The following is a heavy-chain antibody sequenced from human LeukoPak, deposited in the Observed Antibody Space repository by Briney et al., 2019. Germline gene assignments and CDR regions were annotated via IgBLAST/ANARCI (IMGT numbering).Heavy chain of an antibody. CDR1: GGTFISYA. Sequence: SVKVSCKASGGTFISYAISWVRQAPAQGRAWMGRIIPILGIANYAQKSQGRVTITADKATSTAYMELSSLRSEDTAVYYCAGSYGTGAFDIWGQGTMVTVSS. CDR3: AGSYGTGAFDI. J-gene: IGHJ3*02. D-gene: IGHD1-26*01. V-gene: IGHV1-69*04. CDR2: IIPILGIA.